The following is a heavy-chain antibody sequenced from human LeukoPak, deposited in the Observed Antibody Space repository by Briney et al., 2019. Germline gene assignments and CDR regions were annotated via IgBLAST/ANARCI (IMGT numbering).Heavy chain of an antibody. Sequence: PGGSLRLSCAASGFTFDDYAMHWVRQAPGKGLEWVSGISWNSGSIGYADSVKGRFTISRDNSKNTLYLQMNSLRAEDTAVYYCAKSPRERSSIWGQGTMVTVSS. V-gene: IGHV3-9*01. CDR3: AKSPRERSSI. CDR2: ISWNSGSI. CDR1: GFTFDDYA. D-gene: IGHD1-26*01. J-gene: IGHJ3*02.